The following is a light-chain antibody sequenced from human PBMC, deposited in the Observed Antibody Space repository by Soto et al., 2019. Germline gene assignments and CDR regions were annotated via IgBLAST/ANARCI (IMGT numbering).Light chain of an antibody. V-gene: IGKV4-1*01. CDR1: QNVIHDSNSKNF. CDR2: WAS. Sequence: DIVLTQSPDSLAVSLGERATINCKSSQNVIHDSNSKNFLAWYQQKPGQPPKLLMYWASTRESGVPDRFSGSGSGTDFTLTISSLQAEDVAIYYCQQYHTPPRTFGGGTKVEIK. CDR3: QQYHTPPRT. J-gene: IGKJ4*01.